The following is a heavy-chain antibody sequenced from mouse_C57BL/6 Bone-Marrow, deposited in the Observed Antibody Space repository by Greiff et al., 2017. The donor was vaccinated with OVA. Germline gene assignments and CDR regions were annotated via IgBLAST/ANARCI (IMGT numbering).Heavy chain of an antibody. V-gene: IGHV1-15*01. D-gene: IGHD1-1*01. CDR1: GYTFTDYE. CDR2: IDPETGGT. Sequence: VQLVESGAELVRPGASVTLSCKASGYTFTDYEMHWVKQTPVHGLEWIGAIDPETGGTAYNQKFKGKAILTADKSSSTAYMELRSLTSEDSAVYYYTKGGYYYGSIFAYWGQGTLVTVSA. CDR3: TKGGYYYGSIFAY. J-gene: IGHJ3*01.